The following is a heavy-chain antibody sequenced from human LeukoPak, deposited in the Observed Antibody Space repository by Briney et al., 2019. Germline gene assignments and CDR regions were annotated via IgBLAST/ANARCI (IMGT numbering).Heavy chain of an antibody. V-gene: IGHV1-8*01. CDR3: ARGRPWRTIFGVVSKDYYYFDY. CDR1: GYTFTSFD. Sequence: ASVKVSCKASGYTFTSFDMNWVRQATGQGLEWMGWMNPNSGNTGYAQKFQGRVTMTRNTSISTAYMELSSLRSEDTAVYYCARGRPWRTIFGVVSKDYYYFDYWGQGTLVTVSS. D-gene: IGHD3-3*01. J-gene: IGHJ4*02. CDR2: MNPNSGNT.